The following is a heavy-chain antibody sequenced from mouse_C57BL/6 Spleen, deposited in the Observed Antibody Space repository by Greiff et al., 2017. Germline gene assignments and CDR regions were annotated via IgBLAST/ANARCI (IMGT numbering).Heavy chain of an antibody. V-gene: IGHV1-80*01. J-gene: IGHJ4*01. Sequence: VKLQESGAELVKPGASVKISCKASGYAFSSYWMNWVKQRPGKGLEWIGQIYPGDGDTNYNGKFKGKATLTADKSSSTAYMQLSSLTSEDSAVYFSARGGYDYDKGYAMDYWGQGTSVTVSS. D-gene: IGHD2-4*01. CDR2: IYPGDGDT. CDR3: ARGGYDYDKGYAMDY. CDR1: GYAFSSYW.